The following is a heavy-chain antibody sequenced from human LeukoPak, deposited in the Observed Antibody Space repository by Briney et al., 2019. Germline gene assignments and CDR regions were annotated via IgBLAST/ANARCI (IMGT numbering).Heavy chain of an antibody. CDR1: GYSISSGYY. D-gene: IGHD1-26*01. CDR3: ARDVGFGYFDY. CDR2: IYHSGST. Sequence: PSETLSLTCTVSGYSISSGYYWGWIRQPPRKGLEWIGSIYHSGSTYYNPSLKSRVTISADTSKNQFSLKLSSVTAADTAVYYCARDVGFGYFDYWGQGTLVTVSS. J-gene: IGHJ4*02. V-gene: IGHV4-38-2*02.